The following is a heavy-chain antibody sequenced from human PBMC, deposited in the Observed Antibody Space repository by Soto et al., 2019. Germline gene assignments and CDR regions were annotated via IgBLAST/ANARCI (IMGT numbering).Heavy chain of an antibody. CDR3: ARGIQLRYFYYYYYGMDV. CDR1: GGTFSSYA. Sequence: SVKVSCKASGGTFSSYAISWVRQAPGQGLEWMGGIIPIFGTANHAQKFQGRVTITADKSTSTAYMELSSLRSEDTAVYYCARGIQLRYFYYYYYGMDVWGQGTTVTVSS. J-gene: IGHJ6*02. CDR2: IIPIFGTA. V-gene: IGHV1-69*06. D-gene: IGHD3-9*01.